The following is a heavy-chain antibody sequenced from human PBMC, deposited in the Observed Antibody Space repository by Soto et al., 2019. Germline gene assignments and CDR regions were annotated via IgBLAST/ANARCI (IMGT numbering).Heavy chain of an antibody. CDR2: MNPNSGHT. CDR1: GYTFTSHD. CDR3: ASDMSTT. V-gene: IGHV1-8*01. Sequence: QVQLVQSGAEVKKPGASVKVSCKASGYTFTSHDINWMRQATGQGLEWMGWMNPNSGHTNYAQKFQGRVTMTRDTPISTAYMELTNLRSEDTALYYCASDMSTTWGQGTLVTVSS. J-gene: IGHJ5*02. D-gene: IGHD2-2*01.